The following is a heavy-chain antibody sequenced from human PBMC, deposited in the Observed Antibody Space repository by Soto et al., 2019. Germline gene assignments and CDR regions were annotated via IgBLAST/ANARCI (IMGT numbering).Heavy chain of an antibody. Sequence: SETLSLTCTVAGGSIRSYYWSWIRQPPGKGLEWIGYIYYSGSTNYNPSLKSRVTISVDTSKDQFSLKLSSVTAADTAVYYCARAIPLGYCSGGSCYGWFDPWGQGTLVTVSS. D-gene: IGHD2-15*01. CDR2: IYYSGST. V-gene: IGHV4-59*01. J-gene: IGHJ5*02. CDR1: GGSIRSYY. CDR3: ARAIPLGYCSGGSCYGWFDP.